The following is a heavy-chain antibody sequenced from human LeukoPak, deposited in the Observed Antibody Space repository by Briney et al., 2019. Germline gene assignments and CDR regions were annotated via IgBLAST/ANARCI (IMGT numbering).Heavy chain of an antibody. CDR2: IYSGGST. CDR3: ARTSRYFDWLLGYYFDY. CDR1: GFTVSSNY. Sequence: GGSLRLSCAASGFTVSSNYMSWVRQAPGKGLEWVSVIYSGGSTYYADSVKGRFTISRDNSKNTLYLQMNSLRAEDTAVYYCARTSRYFDWLLGYYFDYWGQGTLVTVSS. V-gene: IGHV3-66*01. D-gene: IGHD3-9*01. J-gene: IGHJ4*02.